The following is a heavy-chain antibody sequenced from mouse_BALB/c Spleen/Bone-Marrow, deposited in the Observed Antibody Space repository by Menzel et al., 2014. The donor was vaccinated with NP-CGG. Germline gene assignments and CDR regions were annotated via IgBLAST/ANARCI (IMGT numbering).Heavy chain of an antibody. CDR1: GFTFSSYG. D-gene: IGHD2-4*01. CDR2: INSNGGST. J-gene: IGHJ2*01. V-gene: IGHV5-6-3*01. CDR3: ARDYDYDY. Sequence: EVQGVESGGGLVQPGESLKLSCAASGFTFSSYGMSWVRQTPDKRLELVATINSNGGSTYYPDSVKGRFTISRDNAKNTLYLQMSSLKSEDTAMYYYARDYDYDYWGQGTTLTVSS.